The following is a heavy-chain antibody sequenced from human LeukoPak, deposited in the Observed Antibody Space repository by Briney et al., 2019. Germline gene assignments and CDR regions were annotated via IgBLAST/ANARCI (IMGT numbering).Heavy chain of an antibody. V-gene: IGHV3-53*01. CDR2: IYSGGST. CDR3: ARTQFPYCSSTSCYGGGFDI. D-gene: IGHD2-2*01. CDR1: GFTVSSNY. J-gene: IGHJ3*02. Sequence: GGSLRLSCAASGFTVSSNYMSWVRQAPGKGLEWVSVIYSGGSTYYADSVKGRFTTSRDNSKNTLYLQMNSLRAEDTAVYYCARTQFPYCSSTSCYGGGFDIWGQGTMVTVSS.